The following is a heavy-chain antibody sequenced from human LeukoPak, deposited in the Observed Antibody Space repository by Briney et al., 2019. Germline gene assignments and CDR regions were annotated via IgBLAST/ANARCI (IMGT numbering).Heavy chain of an antibody. J-gene: IGHJ4*02. CDR2: INPNSDGT. D-gene: IGHD3-10*01. CDR1: GYTFTGYY. V-gene: IGHV1-2*02. Sequence: ASVKVSCKASGYTFTGYYMYWVRQAPGQGLEWMGWINPNSDGTNYAQKFQGRGTMTRDTSISTAYMELRSLRSDDTAVYYCARDSVNGSGTYYNDSPDYWGQGTLVTVSS. CDR3: ARDSVNGSGTYYNDSPDY.